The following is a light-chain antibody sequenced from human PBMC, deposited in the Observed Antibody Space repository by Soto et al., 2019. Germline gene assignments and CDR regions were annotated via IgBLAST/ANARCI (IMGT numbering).Light chain of an antibody. CDR2: GAS. V-gene: IGKV3-20*01. CDR3: QHYGNTPPSVT. J-gene: IGKJ3*01. CDR1: RGLASSY. Sequence: DMVLTQSPGTLSLSPGARATLSGRASRGLASSYLVWYQQKPGQAPRPLIYGASSRATGIPDRFSGSGSGTDFTLTISRLEPEDFAVYYCQHYGNTPPSVTFGPGTKVDIK.